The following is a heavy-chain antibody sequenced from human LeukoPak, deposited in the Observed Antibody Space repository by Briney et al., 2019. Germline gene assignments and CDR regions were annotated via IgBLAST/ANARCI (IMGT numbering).Heavy chain of an antibody. J-gene: IGHJ4*02. CDR1: GYTFTGYY. CDR3: ARVRSPRFGELSLDY. D-gene: IGHD3-10*01. Sequence: GASVKVSCKASGYTFTGYYTHWVRQAPGQGLEWMGRINPYSGGTNYAQKFQGRVTMTRDTSISTAYMELSRLRSDDTAVYYCARVRSPRFGELSLDYWGQGTLVTVSS. CDR2: INPYSGGT. V-gene: IGHV1-2*06.